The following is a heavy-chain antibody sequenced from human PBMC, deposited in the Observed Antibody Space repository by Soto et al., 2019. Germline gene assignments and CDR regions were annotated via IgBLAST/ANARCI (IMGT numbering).Heavy chain of an antibody. CDR1: GFTFSSYA. CDR2: ISGSGSNP. V-gene: IGHV3-23*01. Sequence: EVQVLESGGGLVQPGGSLRLSCAASGFTFSSYAMSWVRQAPGQGLEWVSAISGSGSNPYYADSVKGRFTISRDNSKNTLYLKMNSLGAEDTALYYCAKPASMTIRDGFDHWGQGTLVTVSS. CDR3: AKPASMTIRDGFDH. J-gene: IGHJ4*02. D-gene: IGHD4-17*01.